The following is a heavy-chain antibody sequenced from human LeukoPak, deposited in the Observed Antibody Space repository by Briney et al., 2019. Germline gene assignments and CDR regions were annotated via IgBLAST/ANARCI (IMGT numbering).Heavy chain of an antibody. J-gene: IGHJ4*02. CDR1: GGSISSGGYS. V-gene: IGHV4-30-4*08. D-gene: IGHD4-23*01. CDR2: IYYSGST. CDR3: ARDLLNEGNHLDY. Sequence: PSETLSLTCAVSGGSISSGGYSWSWIRQPPGKGLEWIGYIYYSGSTYYNPSLESRVTISVDTSKNQFSLKLSSVTAADTAVYYCARDLLNEGNHLDYWGQGTLVTVSS.